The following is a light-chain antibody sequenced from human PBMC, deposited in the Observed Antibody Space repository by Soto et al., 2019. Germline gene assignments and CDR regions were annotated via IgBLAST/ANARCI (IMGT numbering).Light chain of an antibody. CDR1: QSVSSN. CDR3: QQRSNWRWT. CDR2: DAS. Sequence: EIVMTQSPATLSVSPGERATLSCRASQSVSSNLAWYQQKPGQAPRLLIYDASNRATGIPARFSGSGSGTDFTLTISSLEPEDFAVYYCQQRSNWRWTFGQGTKVDI. V-gene: IGKV3-11*01. J-gene: IGKJ1*01.